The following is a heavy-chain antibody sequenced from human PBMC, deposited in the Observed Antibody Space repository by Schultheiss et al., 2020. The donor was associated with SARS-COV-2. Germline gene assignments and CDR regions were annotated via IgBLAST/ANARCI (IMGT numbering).Heavy chain of an antibody. CDR2: ISGSGGST. J-gene: IGHJ4*02. CDR1: GFTFSSYA. V-gene: IGHV3-23*01. D-gene: IGHD3-22*01. Sequence: GESLKISCAASGFTFSSYAMSWVRQAPGKGLEWVSAISGSGGSTYYADSVKGRFTMSRDNSKNTLYLQMNSLRAEDTAVYYCAKDQYDNSGHYYFFDYWGQGTLVTVSS. CDR3: AKDQYDNSGHYYFFDY.